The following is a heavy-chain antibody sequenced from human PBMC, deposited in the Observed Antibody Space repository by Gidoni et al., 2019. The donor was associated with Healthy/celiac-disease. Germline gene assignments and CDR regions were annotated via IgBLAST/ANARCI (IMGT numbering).Heavy chain of an antibody. J-gene: IGHJ3*02. CDR2: IKWNGGST. Sequence: EVQLVESGGGVVRHGGSRRLYCAASGFIFDDDVMSWVRQAPGKGREWVSGIKWNGGSTGYGDSVKGRFTISRDNAKNSLYLQMNSLRAEDTALYYCARRHYDSSGYWDAFDIWGQGTMVTVSS. V-gene: IGHV3-20*04. CDR3: ARRHYDSSGYWDAFDI. CDR1: GFIFDDDV. D-gene: IGHD3-22*01.